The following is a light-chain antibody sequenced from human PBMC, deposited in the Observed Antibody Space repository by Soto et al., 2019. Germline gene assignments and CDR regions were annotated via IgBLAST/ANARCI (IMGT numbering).Light chain of an antibody. CDR3: QQYGSSPWT. J-gene: IGKJ1*01. V-gene: IGKV3-20*01. CDR2: GAS. CDR1: QSVSSSY. Sequence: VLTQSPGTLSLSPEERATLSCRASQSVSSSYLAWYQQKPGQAPRLLISGASSRATGIPDRFSGSGSGTDFTLTISRLEPEDFAVYYCQQYGSSPWTFGQGTKVDIK.